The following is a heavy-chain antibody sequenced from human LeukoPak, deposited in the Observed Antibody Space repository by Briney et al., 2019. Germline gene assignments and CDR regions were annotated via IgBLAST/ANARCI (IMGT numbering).Heavy chain of an antibody. D-gene: IGHD4-17*01. Sequence: PGGSLRLSCVASGFTFTAHTMHWVRQATGKGLESVAHISASSTAIHYGDSVKGRFTVSRDNAKTSLYLQKNSLRAEDTAVYYCTRDIATTAFDYWGQGTLVTVSS. CDR3: TRDIATTAFDY. CDR1: GFTFTAHT. J-gene: IGHJ4*02. CDR2: ISASSTAI. V-gene: IGHV3-48*01.